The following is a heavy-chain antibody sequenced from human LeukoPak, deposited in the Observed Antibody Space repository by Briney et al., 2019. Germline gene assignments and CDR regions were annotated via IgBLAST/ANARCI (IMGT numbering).Heavy chain of an antibody. CDR3: ARGPLKPHWFDP. V-gene: IGHV1-2*02. CDR1: GYTFNGYY. Sequence: ASVKVSCKASGYTFNGYYIHWVRQAPGQGLEWVGWMNPNTGTTKYGQTLQGRVIMTRDTSISTAYMELRSLRSDDTAVYYCARGPLKPHWFDPWGQGTLVTVSS. J-gene: IGHJ5*02. CDR2: MNPNTGTT.